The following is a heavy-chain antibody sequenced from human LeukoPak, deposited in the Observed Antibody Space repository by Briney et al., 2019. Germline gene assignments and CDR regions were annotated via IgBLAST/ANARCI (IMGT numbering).Heavy chain of an antibody. CDR2: ISSNGGST. Sequence: RSGGSLRLSCAASGFTFSSYAMSWVRQAPGKGLEYVSAISSNGGSTYYANSVKGRFTISRDNSKNTLYLQMGSLRAEDMAVYYCARDLGSGSYLASDYWGQGTLVTVSS. CDR1: GFTFSSYA. J-gene: IGHJ4*02. D-gene: IGHD1-26*01. V-gene: IGHV3-64*01. CDR3: ARDLGSGSYLASDY.